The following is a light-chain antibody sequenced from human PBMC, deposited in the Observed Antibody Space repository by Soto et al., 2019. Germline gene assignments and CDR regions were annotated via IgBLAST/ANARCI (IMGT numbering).Light chain of an antibody. CDR3: QQYNNWPPSIT. Sequence: EIVMTQSPATLSVSPGERATLSCRASQSVSSNLAWYQQKPGQAPRLLIYGASTRATGIPARFSGSGSGTEFTLTISILQSEDFAVYYCQQYNNWPPSITFGPGTKVDIK. CDR2: GAS. V-gene: IGKV3-15*01. CDR1: QSVSSN. J-gene: IGKJ3*01.